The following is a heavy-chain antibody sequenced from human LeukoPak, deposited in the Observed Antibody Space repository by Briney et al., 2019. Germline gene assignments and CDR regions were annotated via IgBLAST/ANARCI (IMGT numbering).Heavy chain of an antibody. V-gene: IGHV1-46*01. Sequence: ASVKVPCKASGYTFTSYYMHWVRQAPGQGLEWMGIINPSGGSTSYAQKFQGRVTMTRDTSTSTVYMELSSLRSEDTAVYYCASKRGPGGFDYWGQGTLVTVSS. J-gene: IGHJ4*02. CDR1: GYTFTSYY. D-gene: IGHD3-16*01. CDR3: ASKRGPGGFDY. CDR2: INPSGGST.